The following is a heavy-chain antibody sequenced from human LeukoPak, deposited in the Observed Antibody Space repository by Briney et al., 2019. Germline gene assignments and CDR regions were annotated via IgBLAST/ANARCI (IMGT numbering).Heavy chain of an antibody. D-gene: IGHD2-2*02. CDR2: INHSGST. CDR1: SGSFSDYY. CDR3: ARGYPGYYYDYMDV. V-gene: IGHV4-34*01. Sequence: PSETLSLTCAVSSGSFSDYYWSWIRQPPGKGLEWIGEINHSGSTNYNPSLKSRVTFSVDTSKNQFSLKLSSVTAADTAIYYCARGYPGYYYDYMDVWGKGTTVTVSS. J-gene: IGHJ6*03.